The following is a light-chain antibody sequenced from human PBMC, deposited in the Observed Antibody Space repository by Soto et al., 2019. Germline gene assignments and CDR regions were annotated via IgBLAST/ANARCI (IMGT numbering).Light chain of an antibody. J-gene: IGKJ4*01. CDR1: QCISTY. Sequence: IQLTQSPSFLSASVGDIGTITCRSIQCISTYLAWYQQKLGKAPKLLIYDASTLQSGVPSRFSGSGSGTDFTLTISCLQSEDFATYYCQQYYSYPLTFGGGTKVDIK. V-gene: IGKV1-9*01. CDR3: QQYYSYPLT. CDR2: DAS.